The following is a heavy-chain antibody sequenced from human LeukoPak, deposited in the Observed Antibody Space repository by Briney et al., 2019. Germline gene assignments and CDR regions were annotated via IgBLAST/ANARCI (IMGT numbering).Heavy chain of an antibody. CDR3: AREPAAIDYFDY. J-gene: IGHJ4*02. V-gene: IGHV1-69*04. CDR2: IIPILGIA. Sequence: GASVKVSCKAYGGTLSSYAISLVRQAPGQGLEWMGRIIPILGIANYAQKFQGRVTITADKSTSTAYMELSSLRSEDTAVYYCAREPAAIDYFDYWGQGTLVTVSS. CDR1: GGTLSSYA. D-gene: IGHD2-2*02.